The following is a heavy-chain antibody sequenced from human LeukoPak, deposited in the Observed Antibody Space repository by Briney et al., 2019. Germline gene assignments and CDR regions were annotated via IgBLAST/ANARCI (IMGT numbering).Heavy chain of an antibody. Sequence: TGGSLRLSCEASGFTFSSYGMHWVRQAPGKGLEWVAFIRYDGSNKYYADSVKGRFTISRGNSKNTLYLQMNSLRAEDTAVYYCAKDPRRGVGFVGATFDYWGQGTLVSVSS. CDR1: GFTFSSYG. D-gene: IGHD1-26*01. J-gene: IGHJ4*02. CDR2: IRYDGSNK. CDR3: AKDPRRGVGFVGATFDY. V-gene: IGHV3-30*02.